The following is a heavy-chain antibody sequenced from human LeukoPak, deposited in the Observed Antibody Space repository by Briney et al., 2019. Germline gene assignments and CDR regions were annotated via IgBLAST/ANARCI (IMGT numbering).Heavy chain of an antibody. CDR3: ARDGNWGSLRGAFDI. Sequence: ASVKVSCKASGYTFTVYYMHWVRQAPGQGLGWMGWINPNSGGTNYAQNFQGRVTMTRDTSSSTAYMELSRLRSDDTAVYYCARDGNWGSLRGAFDIWGQGTMVTVSS. V-gene: IGHV1-2*02. D-gene: IGHD7-27*01. CDR1: GYTFTVYY. CDR2: INPNSGGT. J-gene: IGHJ3*02.